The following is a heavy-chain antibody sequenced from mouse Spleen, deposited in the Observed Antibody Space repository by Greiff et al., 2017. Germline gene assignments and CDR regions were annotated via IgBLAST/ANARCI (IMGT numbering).Heavy chain of an antibody. V-gene: IGHV1-19*01. CDR2: INPYNGGT. CDR3: ARSGYGSSSSWFAY. J-gene: IGHJ3*01. D-gene: IGHD1-1*01. Sequence: EVQLQQSGPVLVKPGASVKMSCKASGYTFTDYYMNWVKQSHGKSLEWIGVINPYNGGTSYNQKFKGKATLTVDKSSSTAYMELNSLTSEDSAVYYCARSGYGSSSSWFAYWGQGTLVTVSA. CDR1: GYTFTDYY.